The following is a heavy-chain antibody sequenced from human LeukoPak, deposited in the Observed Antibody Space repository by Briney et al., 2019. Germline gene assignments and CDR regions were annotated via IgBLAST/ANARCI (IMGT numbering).Heavy chain of an antibody. CDR2: IKQDGSEK. CDR3: ARTRVVPAPVRQKYFDY. CDR1: GFTFSSYW. J-gene: IGHJ4*02. Sequence: GGSLRLSCAASGFTFSSYWMSWVRQAPGKGLEWVANIKQDGSEKYYVDSVKGRFTISRDNAKNSLYLQMNSLRAEDTAVYYCARTRVVPAPVRQKYFDYWGQGTLGTVSS. V-gene: IGHV3-7*01. D-gene: IGHD2-2*01.